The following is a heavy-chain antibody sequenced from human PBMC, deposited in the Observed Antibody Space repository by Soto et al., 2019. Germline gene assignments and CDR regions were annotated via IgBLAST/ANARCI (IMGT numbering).Heavy chain of an antibody. V-gene: IGHV1-69*13. CDR2: IIPIFGTA. CDR1: GGTFSSYA. CDR3: ARGIAVVAARTYYFDY. D-gene: IGHD2-15*01. Sequence: ASVKVSCKASGGTFSSYAISWVRQAPGQGLEWMGGIIPIFGTANYAQKFQGRVTITADESTSTAYMELSSLRSEDTAVYYCARGIAVVAARTYYFDYWGQGTLVTVSS. J-gene: IGHJ4*02.